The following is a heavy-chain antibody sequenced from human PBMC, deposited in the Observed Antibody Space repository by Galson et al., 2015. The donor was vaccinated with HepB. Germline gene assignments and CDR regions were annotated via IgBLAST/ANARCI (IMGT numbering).Heavy chain of an antibody. CDR2: TYFRSKWHN. CDR3: AYGSDV. CDR1: GDSVASNSAV. J-gene: IGHJ6*02. Sequence: CAISGDSVASNSAVWNWIRQSPSRGPEWLGRTYFRSKWHNDYGISVKSRISISADTSQNQFSLHLGSVTPEDTAVYYCAYGSDVWGQGTTVIVSS. V-gene: IGHV6-1*01.